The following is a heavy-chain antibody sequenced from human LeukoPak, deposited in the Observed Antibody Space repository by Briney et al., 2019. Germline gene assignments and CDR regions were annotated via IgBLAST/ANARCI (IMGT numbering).Heavy chain of an antibody. D-gene: IGHD2-2*01. CDR1: GGSFSVYY. Sequence: SETLSLTCAVYGGSFSVYYWSWIRQPPGKGLEWIGEINHSGSTNYNPSLKSRVTISVDTSKNQFSLKLSSVTAADTAVYYCARTAASKDYWGQGTLVTVSS. J-gene: IGHJ4*02. V-gene: IGHV4-34*01. CDR3: ARTAASKDY. CDR2: INHSGST.